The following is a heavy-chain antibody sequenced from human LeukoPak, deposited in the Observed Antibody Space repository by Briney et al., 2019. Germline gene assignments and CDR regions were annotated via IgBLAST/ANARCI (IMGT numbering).Heavy chain of an antibody. D-gene: IGHD6-19*01. Sequence: SVKVSCKASGGTFSSYAISWVRQAPGQGLEWMGRIIPVLGIANYAQKFQGRVTITADKSTSTAYMELSSLRSEDTAVYYCAREYSSGWYYFDYWGQGTLVTVSS. CDR3: AREYSSGWYYFDY. J-gene: IGHJ4*02. CDR2: IIPVLGIA. CDR1: GGTFSSYA. V-gene: IGHV1-69*04.